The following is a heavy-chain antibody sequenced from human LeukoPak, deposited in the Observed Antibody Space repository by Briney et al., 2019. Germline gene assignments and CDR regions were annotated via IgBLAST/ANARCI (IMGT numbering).Heavy chain of an antibody. CDR3: VRGRDGYKFDY. CDR2: IIPIFDTT. Sequence: GASVKVSCKASGGTFSSYAISWVRQAPGQGLEWMGGIIPIFDTTNYAQKFQGRVTITTDESTSTAYMELSSLRSEDTAVYYCVRGRDGYKFDYWGQGTLVTVSS. V-gene: IGHV1-69*05. CDR1: GGTFSSYA. D-gene: IGHD5-24*01. J-gene: IGHJ4*02.